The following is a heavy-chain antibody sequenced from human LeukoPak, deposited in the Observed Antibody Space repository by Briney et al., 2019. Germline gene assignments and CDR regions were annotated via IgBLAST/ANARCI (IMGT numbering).Heavy chain of an antibody. CDR1: GGSISSGGYY. J-gene: IGHJ4*02. CDR2: IYYRGGST. D-gene: IGHD3-10*01. Sequence: SETLSLTCTVSGGSISSGGYYWSWIRQHPGKGLEWIGYIYYRGGSTYYNPSLKSRVTISVDTSKNQFSLKLSSVTAAETAVYYCARVQGLSSRPFDYWGQGTLVTVSS. CDR3: ARVQGLSSRPFDY. V-gene: IGHV4-31*03.